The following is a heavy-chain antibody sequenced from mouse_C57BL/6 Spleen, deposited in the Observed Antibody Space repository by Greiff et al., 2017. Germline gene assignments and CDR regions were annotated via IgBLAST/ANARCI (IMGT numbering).Heavy chain of an antibody. CDR1: GYTFTSYW. CDR3: ARSLTTVVANYYAMDY. Sequence: QVQLQQPGAELVRPGTSVKLSCKASGYTFTSYWMHWVKQRPGQGLEWIGVIDPSDSYTNYNQKFKGKATLTVDTSSSTAYMQLSSLTSEDSAVYYGARSLTTVVANYYAMDYWGQGTSVTVSS. CDR2: IDPSDSYT. V-gene: IGHV1-59*01. D-gene: IGHD1-1*01. J-gene: IGHJ4*01.